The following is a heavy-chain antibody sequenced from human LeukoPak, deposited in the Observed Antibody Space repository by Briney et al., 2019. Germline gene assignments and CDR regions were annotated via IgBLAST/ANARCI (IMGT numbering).Heavy chain of an antibody. V-gene: IGHV3-66*01. J-gene: IGHJ6*03. CDR3: ARDYYDYGDPTGPLYYYMDV. D-gene: IGHD4-17*01. CDR1: GFTVSSNY. Sequence: GGSLRLSCAASGFTVSSNYMSWVRQAPGKGLEWVSVIYSGGSTYYADSVKGRFTISRDNSKNTLYLQMNSLRAEDTAVYYCARDYYDYGDPTGPLYYYMDVWGKGTRSPSP. CDR2: IYSGGST.